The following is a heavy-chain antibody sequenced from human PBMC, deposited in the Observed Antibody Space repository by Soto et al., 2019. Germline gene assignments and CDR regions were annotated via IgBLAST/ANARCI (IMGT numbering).Heavy chain of an antibody. J-gene: IGHJ4*02. D-gene: IGHD3-10*01. CDR1: GYTFTSYE. CDR2: MNPYNGNT. Sequence: QVQLVQSGAEVKKPGASVKVSCRASGYTFTSYEINWVRQAPGQGLERMGWMNPYNGNTAYAQNFQGRVSMTRNTSISTAYMELGSLRADDTALYYCARGQGDLGYFDYWGQGALVTVSS. CDR3: ARGQGDLGYFDY. V-gene: IGHV1-8*02.